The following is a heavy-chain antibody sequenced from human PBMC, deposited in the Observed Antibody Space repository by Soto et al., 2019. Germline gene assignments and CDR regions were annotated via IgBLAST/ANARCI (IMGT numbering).Heavy chain of an antibody. CDR3: ARAIGPVGLVDY. CDR2: ISYDGSNK. CDR1: GFTFSSYA. Sequence: GGSLRLSCAASGFTFSSYAMHWVRQAPGKGLEWVAVISYDGSNKYYADSVKGRFTISRDNSKNTLYLQMNSLRAEDTAVYYCARAIGPVGLVDYWGQGTLVTVSS. J-gene: IGHJ4*02. V-gene: IGHV3-30-3*01. D-gene: IGHD2-15*01.